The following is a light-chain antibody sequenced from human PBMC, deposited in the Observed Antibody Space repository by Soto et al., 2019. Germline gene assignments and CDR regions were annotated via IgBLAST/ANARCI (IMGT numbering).Light chain of an antibody. V-gene: IGLV2-23*01. J-gene: IGLJ3*02. CDR2: ATS. CDR1: SSDVGNYNL. CDR3: TSFARGSTLV. Sequence: QSVLTQPAAVSGSPGQSITISCTGTSSDVGNYNLVSWYQQYPGKAPKLMIYATSKRPSGVSNRFSGSKSGDTASLTISGLQAEDEADYYCTSFARGSTLVFGGGTK.